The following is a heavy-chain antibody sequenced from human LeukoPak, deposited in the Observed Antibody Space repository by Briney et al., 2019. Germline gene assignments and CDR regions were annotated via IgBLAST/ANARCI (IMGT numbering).Heavy chain of an antibody. CDR2: VYTSGST. Sequence: PSETLSLTCTVSGGSISGGYWSWIRQPPGRGLEWIGYVYTSGSTNYNPSLKSRVTISVDMSKSQFALKLSSVTAADTAAYYCAKSYFDYSTYYSYYFNPWGQGALVTVSS. CDR1: GGSISGGY. D-gene: IGHD4-11*01. CDR3: AKSYFDYSTYYSYYFNP. J-gene: IGHJ4*02. V-gene: IGHV4-4*09.